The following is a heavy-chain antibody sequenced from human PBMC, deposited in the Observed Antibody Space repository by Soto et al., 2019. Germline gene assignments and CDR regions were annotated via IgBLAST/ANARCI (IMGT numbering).Heavy chain of an antibody. J-gene: IGHJ6*02. V-gene: IGHV5-51*01. CDR2: IYPGDSDT. CDR3: AASIFYYGMDV. CDR1: GYSFTNYW. Sequence: GESLKISCKVSGYSFTNYWIGWVRQMPGKGLEWMGIIYPGDSDTKYNPSFQGQVTISADKSITTTYLQWSSLKASDTAIYYCAASIFYYGMDVWGQGTTVTVSS.